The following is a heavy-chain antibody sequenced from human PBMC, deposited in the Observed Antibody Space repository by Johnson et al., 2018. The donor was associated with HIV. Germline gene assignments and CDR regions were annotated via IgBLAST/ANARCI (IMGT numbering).Heavy chain of an antibody. D-gene: IGHD3-22*01. CDR3: AKDIGYYDSSDYDAFDI. J-gene: IGHJ3*02. V-gene: IGHV3-20*04. CDR2: INWNGGST. CDR1: GFTFDDYT. Sequence: VQLVESVGVVVQPGGSLRLSCAASGFTFDDYTMHWVRQAPGKGLEWVSGINWNGGSTGYADSVKGRFTISRDNAKNSLYLQMNSLRAEDTALYYCAKDIGYYDSSDYDAFDIWGQGTMVTVSS.